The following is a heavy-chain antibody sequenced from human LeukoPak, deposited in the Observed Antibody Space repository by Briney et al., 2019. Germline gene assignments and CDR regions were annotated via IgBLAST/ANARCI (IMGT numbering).Heavy chain of an antibody. CDR2: ISDSGGST. Sequence: PGGSLRLSCAASGFTFSSYAMNWVRQAPGKGLEWVSSISDSGGSTYYADSVKGRFTISRDNSKNTLYLQMNSLRAEDMAVYYCAKDTAGYYGSGTYSYFDYWGQGTLVPVSS. CDR1: GFTFSSYA. J-gene: IGHJ4*02. D-gene: IGHD3-10*01. CDR3: AKDTAGYYGSGTYSYFDY. V-gene: IGHV3-23*01.